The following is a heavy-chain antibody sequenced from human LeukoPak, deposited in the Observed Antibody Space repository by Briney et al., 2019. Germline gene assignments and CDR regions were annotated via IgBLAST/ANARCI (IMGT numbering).Heavy chain of an antibody. CDR1: GGSISSYY. CDR2: IYYSGST. D-gene: IGHD2-15*01. J-gene: IGHJ4*02. CDR3: ARVGCSGGSCYFDY. V-gene: IGHV4-59*01. Sequence: SETLSLTCTVSGGSISSYYWSWIRQPPGKGLEWIGYIYYSGSTNYNPSLKSRVTISVDTSKNQFSLKLSSVTAADTAVYYCARVGCSGGSCYFDYWGRGTLVTVSS.